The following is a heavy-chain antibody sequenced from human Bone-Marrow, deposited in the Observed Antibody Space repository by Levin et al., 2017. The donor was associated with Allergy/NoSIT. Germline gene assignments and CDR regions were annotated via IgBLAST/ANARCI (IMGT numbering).Heavy chain of an antibody. J-gene: IGHJ4*02. CDR1: GFTFSGNW. D-gene: IGHD3-3*02. CDR3: ARDFYFSISD. V-gene: IGHV3-74*01. Sequence: GESLKISCAASGFTFSGNWMHWVRQTPGKGLMWVARITGDGGSTDYADSVKGRFTISRDSAESTLYLQMSSLRAEDTAVYYCARDFYFSISDWGQGTLVTVSS. CDR2: ITGDGGST.